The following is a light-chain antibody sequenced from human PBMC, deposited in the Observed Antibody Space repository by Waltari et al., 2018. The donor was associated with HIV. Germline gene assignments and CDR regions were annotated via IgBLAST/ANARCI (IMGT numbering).Light chain of an antibody. Sequence: QSVLTQPPSVSAAPGQKVTISCSGSTSNIGKNYVSWYKKLPDTAPKLIIYDNNKRPSGIPDRISGSKSGTSATLAITGLQTGDEADYYCGTWDSSVSAGVFGGGTKVTVL. CDR2: DNN. CDR1: TSNIGKNY. CDR3: GTWDSSVSAGV. V-gene: IGLV1-51*01. J-gene: IGLJ3*02.